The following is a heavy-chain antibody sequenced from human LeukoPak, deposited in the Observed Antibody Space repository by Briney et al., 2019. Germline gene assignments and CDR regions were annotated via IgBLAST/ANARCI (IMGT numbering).Heavy chain of an antibody. V-gene: IGHV4-34*01. CDR1: GGSFSTHY. CDR2: INHGGRT. Sequence: SETLSLTCAVYGGSFSTHYWSWIRQSPGKGLEWIGEINHGGRTKYNPSLKSRVTISIDTSKNQFSLKLHSVTAADTAVYYCARFGDCSDGICFYYFHYWGQGTLATVSS. D-gene: IGHD2-15*01. J-gene: IGHJ4*02. CDR3: ARFGDCSDGICFYYFHY.